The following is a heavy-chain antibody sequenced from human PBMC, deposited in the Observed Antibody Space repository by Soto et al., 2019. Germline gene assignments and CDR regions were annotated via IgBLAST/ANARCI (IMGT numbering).Heavy chain of an antibody. Sequence: EVQRVESGGTLVQPGGYLRLSCAASAFSFSPSWMHCVRQAPGEGLVWVSRINPAGRTINYADSVEGRFTISRDNAKNTLYLQMNILRVEDKDVYFCATAGNSRFDNWCLGTLVTVSS. CDR3: ATAGNSRFDN. D-gene: IGHD1-1*01. CDR2: INPAGRTI. J-gene: IGHJ4*02. CDR1: AFSFSPSW. V-gene: IGHV3-74*01.